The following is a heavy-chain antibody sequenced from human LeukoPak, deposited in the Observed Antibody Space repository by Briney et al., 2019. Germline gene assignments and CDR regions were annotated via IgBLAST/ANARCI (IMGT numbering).Heavy chain of an antibody. J-gene: IGHJ4*02. D-gene: IGHD3-3*01. CDR3: ARDLSPYYDFWSGYPGQGGPLDY. Sequence: GGSLRLSCAASGFTFSSYWMHWVRQAPGKGLVWVSRINSDGSSTSYADPVKGRFTISRDNAKNTLYLQMNSLRAEDTAVYYCARDLSPYYDFWSGYPGQGGPLDYWGQGTLVTVSS. CDR1: GFTFSSYW. CDR2: INSDGSST. V-gene: IGHV3-74*01.